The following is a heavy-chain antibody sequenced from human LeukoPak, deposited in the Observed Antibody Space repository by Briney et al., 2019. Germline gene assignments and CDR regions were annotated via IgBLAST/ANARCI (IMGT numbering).Heavy chain of an antibody. CDR3: ARGGYSIDY. V-gene: IGHV4-59*10. Sequence: PSETLSLTCAVYGGSFSGYYWSWIRQPAGKGLEWIGRIYTSGSTNYNPSLKSRVTMSVDASKNQFSLKLSSVTAADTAVYYCARGGYSIDYWGQGTLVTVSS. J-gene: IGHJ4*02. D-gene: IGHD5-12*01. CDR2: IYTSGST. CDR1: GGSFSGYY.